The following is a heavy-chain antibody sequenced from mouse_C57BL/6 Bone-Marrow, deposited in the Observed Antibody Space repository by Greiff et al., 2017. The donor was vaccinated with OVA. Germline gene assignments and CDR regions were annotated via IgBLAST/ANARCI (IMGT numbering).Heavy chain of an antibody. CDR1: GYTFTDYY. CDR2: IYPGSGNT. J-gene: IGHJ1*03. CDR3: ARKDGSSYRWYFDV. Sequence: QVQLKESGAELVRPGASVKLSCKASGYTFTDYYINLVKQRPGQGLEWIARIYPGSGNTYYNEKFKGKATLTAEKSSSTASIQLSSLTSEDSAVYFCARKDGSSYRWYFDVWGTGTTVTVSS. D-gene: IGHD1-1*01. V-gene: IGHV1-76*01.